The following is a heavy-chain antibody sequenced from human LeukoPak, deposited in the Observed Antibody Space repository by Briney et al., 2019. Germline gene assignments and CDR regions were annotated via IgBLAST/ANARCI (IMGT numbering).Heavy chain of an antibody. CDR3: ARHSRGITGTTSTRPIDY. Sequence: PGESLKISCKGSGYRFTSYWIGWVRQMPGKGLEWMGIIYPGDSDTRYSPSFQGQVTISADKSISTAYLQWSSLKASDTAMYYCARHSRGITGTTSTRPIDYWGQGTLVTVSS. D-gene: IGHD1-7*01. CDR2: IYPGDSDT. CDR1: GYRFTSYW. V-gene: IGHV5-51*01. J-gene: IGHJ4*02.